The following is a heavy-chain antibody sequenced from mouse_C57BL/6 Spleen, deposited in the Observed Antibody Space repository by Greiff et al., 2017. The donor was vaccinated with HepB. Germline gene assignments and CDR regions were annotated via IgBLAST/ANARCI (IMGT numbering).Heavy chain of an antibody. CDR2: IYPGNSDT. CDR3: TRRRYYYGSSPYAMDY. J-gene: IGHJ4*01. V-gene: IGHV1-5*01. D-gene: IGHD1-1*01. Sequence: EVQLQQSGTVLARPGASVKMSCKTSGYTFTSYWMHWVKQRPGQGLEWIGAIYPGNSDTSYNQKFKGKAKLTAVTSASTAYMELSSLTNEYSAVYYCTRRRYYYGSSPYAMDYWGQGTSVTVSS. CDR1: GYTFTSYW.